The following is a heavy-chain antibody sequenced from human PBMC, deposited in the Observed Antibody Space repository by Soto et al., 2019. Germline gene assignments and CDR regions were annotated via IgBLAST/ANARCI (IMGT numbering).Heavy chain of an antibody. CDR3: APWFGAFDY. Sequence: QVQLVESGGGVVQPGRSLRLSCAASGFTFSSYGVHWVRQAPGKGLEWVAVISYDGSNKYNADTVKGRFTISRDNSKNTLELQRNSLEAADTAVYYCAPWFGAFDYWGQGTLVTVSS. CDR2: ISYDGSNK. D-gene: IGHD3-10*01. J-gene: IGHJ4*02. V-gene: IGHV3-30*03. CDR1: GFTFSSYG.